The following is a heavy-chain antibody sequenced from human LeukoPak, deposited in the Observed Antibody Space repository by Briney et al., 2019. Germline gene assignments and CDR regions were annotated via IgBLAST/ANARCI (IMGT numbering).Heavy chain of an antibody. V-gene: IGHV4-31*03. CDR2: IYYSGST. J-gene: IGHJ5*02. CDR1: GGSISSGGYY. D-gene: IGHD3-3*01. CDR3: GRAVWSGYLNWFDP. Sequence: SETLSLTCTVSGGSISSGGYYWSWIRQHPGKGLEWIGYIYYSGSTYYNPSLKSRVTISVDTSKNQFSLKLSSVTTADAAVYYCGRAVWSGYLNWFDPWGQGTLVTVSS.